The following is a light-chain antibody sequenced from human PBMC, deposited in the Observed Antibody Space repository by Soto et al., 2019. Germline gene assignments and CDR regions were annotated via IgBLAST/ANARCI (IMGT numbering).Light chain of an antibody. CDR2: DVS. J-gene: IGLJ2*01. CDR3: SSYTSSSTFVV. CDR1: SSDVGGYNY. Sequence: QSALTQPASVSGSPGQSITISCTGTSSDVGGYNYVSWYQQHPGKAPKLMIYDVSNLPSGVSNRFSGSKSGNTASLTISGLQSEDEADYYFSSYTSSSTFVVFGGGTKVTVL. V-gene: IGLV2-14*01.